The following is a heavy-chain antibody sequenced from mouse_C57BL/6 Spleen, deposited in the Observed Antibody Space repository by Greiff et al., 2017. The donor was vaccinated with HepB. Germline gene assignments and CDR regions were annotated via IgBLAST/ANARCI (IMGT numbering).Heavy chain of an antibody. CDR3: TREGLGY. D-gene: IGHD3-3*01. Sequence: VQLQQSGAELVRPGASVTLSCKASGYTFTDYEMHWVKQTPVHGLEWIGAINPETGGTAYNQKFKGKAILTADKSSSTAYMELRSLTSEDSAVYYCTREGLGYWGQGTTLTVSS. J-gene: IGHJ2*01. CDR1: GYTFTDYE. CDR2: INPETGGT. V-gene: IGHV1-15*01.